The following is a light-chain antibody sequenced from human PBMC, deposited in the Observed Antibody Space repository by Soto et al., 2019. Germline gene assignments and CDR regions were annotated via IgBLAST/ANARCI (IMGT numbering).Light chain of an antibody. J-gene: IGKJ1*01. CDR1: QSISSW. V-gene: IGKV1-5*03. CDR3: KQYNSYWK. Sequence: DIQMTQSPSTLSSSLGDIVTITCRASQSISSWLGWYQQKPGKAPKLLIYKASSLESGVPSRFSGSGSGTEFTLTISSLQPDDFATYYCKQYNSYWKFGQGTKVDIK. CDR2: KAS.